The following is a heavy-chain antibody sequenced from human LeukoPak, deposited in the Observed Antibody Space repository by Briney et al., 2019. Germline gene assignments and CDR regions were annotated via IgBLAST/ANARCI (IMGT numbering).Heavy chain of an antibody. CDR3: ARILSSNWYLDY. CDR1: GFTFSSYW. CDR2: ISSSSSYI. J-gene: IGHJ4*02. Sequence: GGSLRLSCAASGFTFSSYWMSWVRQAPGKGLEWVSSISSSSSYIYYADSVKGRFTISRDNAKNSLYLQMNSLRDEDTAVYYCARILSSNWYLDYWGQGILVTVSS. V-gene: IGHV3-21*01. D-gene: IGHD6-13*01.